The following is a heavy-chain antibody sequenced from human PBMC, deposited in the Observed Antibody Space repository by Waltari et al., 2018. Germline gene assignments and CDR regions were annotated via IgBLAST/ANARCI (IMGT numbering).Heavy chain of an antibody. J-gene: IGHJ4*02. V-gene: IGHV4-59*01. CDR1: RGSIIGFY. CDR3: ARYHCTSGVCQHFDY. CDR2: ILYRGTT. Sequence: QVHLQESGPGLVKPSETLSLTCTVSRGSIIGFYWSWIRQPPGKGLEWIGSILYRGTTFYSPSLESLVTMSVDMSKNHVSLELVSVTAADTAVYHCARYHCTSGVCQHFDYWGQGILVTVSS. D-gene: IGHD2-8*01.